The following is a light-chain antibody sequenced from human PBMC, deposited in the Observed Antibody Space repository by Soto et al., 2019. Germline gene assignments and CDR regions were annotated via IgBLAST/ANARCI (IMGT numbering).Light chain of an antibody. CDR2: DAS. J-gene: IGKJ2*01. CDR1: QSVSSY. CDR3: QADT. V-gene: IGKV3-11*01. Sequence: EIVLTQSPATLSLSPGERATLSCRASQSVSSYLAWYQQKPGQAPRLLIYDASNRATGIPARFSGSGSGTDFTLTISSLEPEDFAVYYCQADTFGQGTKLEIK.